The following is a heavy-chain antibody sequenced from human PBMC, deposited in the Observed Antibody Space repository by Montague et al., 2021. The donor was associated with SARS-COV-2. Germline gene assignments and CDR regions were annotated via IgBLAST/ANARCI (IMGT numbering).Heavy chain of an antibody. J-gene: IGHJ4*02. V-gene: IGHV3-7*05. CDR2: IKQDGSEK. Sequence: SLRLSCAASGFTFSTFWMTWVRQVPGKGLEWVANIKQDGSEKYYVDSVTGRFTIPRDNAKNSLYLQLDSLRAEDTAVYYCARGYDSSGYQYWGQGTLVTVSS. CDR1: GFTFSTFW. D-gene: IGHD3-22*01. CDR3: ARGYDSSGYQY.